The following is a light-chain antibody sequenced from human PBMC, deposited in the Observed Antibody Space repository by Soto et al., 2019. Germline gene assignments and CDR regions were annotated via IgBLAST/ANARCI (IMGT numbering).Light chain of an antibody. V-gene: IGLV2-8*01. CDR1: NSDVGGYNY. J-gene: IGLJ1*01. Sequence: SALTQPPSASGSPGQSVTISCTGTNSDVGGYNYVSWYQQYPGKAPKLIIYEVNERPSGVPDRFSGSKSGNTASLTVSGLQTADEAYYYCSSYAGSNWYVFGTETKFTVL. CDR3: SSYAGSNWYV. CDR2: EVN.